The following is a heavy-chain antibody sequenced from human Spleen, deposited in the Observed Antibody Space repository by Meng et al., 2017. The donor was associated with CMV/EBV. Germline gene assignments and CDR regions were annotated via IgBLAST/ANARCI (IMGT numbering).Heavy chain of an antibody. CDR1: GYSFTGYY. CDR3: ARDHDFWSGSSP. CDR2: INPNNGGT. Sequence: ASVKVSCKASGYSFTGYYLHWVRQAPGQGREWMGWINPNNGGTNYAQKFQGRVTMTRDTSINTAYMELSRLRSDDTAVYYCARDHDFWSGSSPWGQGTLVTVSS. D-gene: IGHD3-3*01. J-gene: IGHJ5*02. V-gene: IGHV1-2*02.